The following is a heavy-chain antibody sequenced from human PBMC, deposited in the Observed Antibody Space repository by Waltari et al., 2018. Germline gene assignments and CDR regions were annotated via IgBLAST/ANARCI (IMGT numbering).Heavy chain of an antibody. D-gene: IGHD3-22*01. CDR1: GGSISSGSYY. CDR3: ARAGGDYYDSSGSQWFDP. Sequence: QVQLQESGPGLVKPSQTLSLTCTVSGGSISSGSYYWSWIRQPAGKGLEWIGRTYTSGSTNYNPSLKSRVTISVDTSKNQFSLKLSSVTAADTAVYYCARAGGDYYDSSGSQWFDPWGQGTLVTVSS. CDR2: TYTSGST. V-gene: IGHV4-61*02. J-gene: IGHJ5*02.